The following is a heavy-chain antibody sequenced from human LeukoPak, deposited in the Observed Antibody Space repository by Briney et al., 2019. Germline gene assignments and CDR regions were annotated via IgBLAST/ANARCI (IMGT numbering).Heavy chain of an antibody. CDR1: GYLISYSYY. J-gene: IGHJ3*02. D-gene: IGHD3-10*01. V-gene: IGHV4-38-2*02. CDR3: ARALVRHTINYYGSGVYAFDI. CDR2: MHHSGST. Sequence: PSETLSLTCTVSGYLISYSYYWGWIRQPPGKGLEWIGSMHHSGSTYYNPSLKSRVTISVDTSKNQFSLKLSSVTAADTAVYYCARALVRHTINYYGSGVYAFDIWGQGTMVTVSS.